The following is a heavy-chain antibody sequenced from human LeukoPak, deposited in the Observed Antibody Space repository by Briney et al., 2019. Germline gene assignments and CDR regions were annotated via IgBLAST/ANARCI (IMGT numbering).Heavy chain of an antibody. Sequence: ASVKVSCKASGYTFTSYGISWVRQAPGQGLEWMGWISAYNGNTNYAQKLQGRVTMTTDTSTSTAYMELRSLRSDDTAVYYCARDLTPYVLRYFDWLLPSYFDYWGQGTLVTVSS. CDR2: ISAYNGNT. CDR3: ARDLTPYVLRYFDWLLPSYFDY. CDR1: GYTFTSYG. V-gene: IGHV1-18*01. J-gene: IGHJ4*02. D-gene: IGHD3-9*01.